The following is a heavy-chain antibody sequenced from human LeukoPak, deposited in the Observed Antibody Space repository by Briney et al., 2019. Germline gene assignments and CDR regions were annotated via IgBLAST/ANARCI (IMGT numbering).Heavy chain of an antibody. CDR1: GFTFNNYG. D-gene: IGHD2/OR15-2a*01. CDR3: AKDWLEYQMVSTSPGDY. V-gene: IGHV3-30*02. CDR2: IRYAGSHK. Sequence: GRSLRLSCAASGFTFNNYGVQWVRQAPGKGLEWVAFIRYAGSHKYYADSVKGRFTISTDTSKSTLYLQMNSLRAEDTAVYYCAKDWLEYQMVSTSPGDYWGQGTLVTVSS. J-gene: IGHJ4*02.